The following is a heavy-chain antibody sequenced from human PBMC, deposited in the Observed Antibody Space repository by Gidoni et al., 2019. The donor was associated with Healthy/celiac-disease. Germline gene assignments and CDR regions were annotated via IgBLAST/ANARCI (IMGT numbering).Heavy chain of an antibody. Sequence: EVQLVESGGVLVQPGRSLRLSCADSGFTFDDYAMPWVRQAPGKGLALVSGISGKSGSIGYADSVKGRFTISRDNAKNSLYLQMNSLRAEDTALYYGYRSSDGKGFDYWGQGTRVTVSS. V-gene: IGHV3-9*01. CDR2: ISGKSGSI. CDR3: YRSSDGKGFDY. CDR1: GFTFDDYA. J-gene: IGHJ4*02. D-gene: IGHD4-4*01.